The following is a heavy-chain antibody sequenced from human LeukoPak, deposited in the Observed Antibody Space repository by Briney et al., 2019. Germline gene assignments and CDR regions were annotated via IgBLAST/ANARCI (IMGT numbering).Heavy chain of an antibody. Sequence: GGSLRLSCAASGFTFSSYWMHWVRQAPGKGLVWVSRINTDGSTTTYADSVKGRFTISRDIPENSVYLQMNSLRAEDTAVYYCAREGGNWGEGYFDYWGQGTLVTVSS. CDR2: INTDGSTT. V-gene: IGHV3-74*01. CDR1: GFTFSSYW. J-gene: IGHJ4*02. D-gene: IGHD7-27*01. CDR3: AREGGNWGEGYFDY.